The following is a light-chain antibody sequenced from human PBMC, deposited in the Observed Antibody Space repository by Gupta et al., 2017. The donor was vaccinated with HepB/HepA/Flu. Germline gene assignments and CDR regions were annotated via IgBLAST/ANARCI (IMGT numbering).Light chain of an antibody. CDR2: DAS. CDR1: QSVSSY. J-gene: IGKJ4*01. V-gene: IGKV3-11*01. Sequence: EIVFTQYPATLSLSPGERATLSCRASQSVSSYLAWYQQKPGQAPRLLIYDASNRATGIPARFSGSGSGTDFTLTISSLETEDFAVYYCQQRCNWLFTFGGGTRVELK. CDR3: QQRCNWLFT.